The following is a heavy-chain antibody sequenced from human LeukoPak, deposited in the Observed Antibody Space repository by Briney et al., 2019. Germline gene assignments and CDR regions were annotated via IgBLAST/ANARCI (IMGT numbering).Heavy chain of an antibody. CDR1: GFTFSSYG. J-gene: IGHJ4*02. CDR3: AKGGAYGGNYFDY. Sequence: PGGSLRLSCAASGFTFSSYGMHWVRQAPGKGLEWVAVISYDGSNKYYADSVKGRFTISRDNSKNTLYLQMNGLRAEDTAVYYCAKGGAYGGNYFDYWGQGTLVTVSS. CDR2: ISYDGSNK. D-gene: IGHD4-23*01. V-gene: IGHV3-30*18.